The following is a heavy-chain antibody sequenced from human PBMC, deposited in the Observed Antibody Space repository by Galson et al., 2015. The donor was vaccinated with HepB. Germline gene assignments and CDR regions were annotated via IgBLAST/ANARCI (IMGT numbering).Heavy chain of an antibody. CDR2: ISSSSSTM. J-gene: IGHJ4*02. CDR3: AAFDSSGGNCY. Sequence: SLRLSCAASGFTFSSYNMNWVRQAPGKGLEWVSYISSSSSTMYYADSVKGRFTISRDNAKNSLYLQTNSLRAEDTAVYYCAAFDSSGGNCYWGQGTLVTVSS. D-gene: IGHD4-23*01. CDR1: GFTFSSYN. V-gene: IGHV3-48*01.